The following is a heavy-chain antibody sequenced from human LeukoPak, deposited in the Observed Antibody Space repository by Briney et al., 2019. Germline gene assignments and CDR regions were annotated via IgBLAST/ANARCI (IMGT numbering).Heavy chain of an antibody. Sequence: GGSLRLSCAASGFTVSSNYMSWVRQAPGKGLEWVSVIYSGGSTYYADSVKGRFTISRDNSKNTLYLQMNSLRAEDTAVYYCSWSQSCSSTSCPDYWGQGTLVTVSS. D-gene: IGHD2-2*01. CDR2: IYSGGST. CDR1: GFTVSSNY. J-gene: IGHJ4*02. CDR3: SWSQSCSSTSCPDY. V-gene: IGHV3-53*01.